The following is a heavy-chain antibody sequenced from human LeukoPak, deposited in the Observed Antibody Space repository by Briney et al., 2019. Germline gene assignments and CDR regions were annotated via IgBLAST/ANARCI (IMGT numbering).Heavy chain of an antibody. V-gene: IGHV1-69*05. D-gene: IGHD3-22*01. CDR2: IIPIFGTA. CDR3: ASPTSRNMYYYDSSGEEPNAFDI. J-gene: IGHJ3*02. Sequence: SVKVSCKAFGGTFSSYAISWVRQAPGQGLEWMGGIIPIFGTANYAQKFQGRVTITTDESTSTAYMELSSLRSEDTAVYYCASPTSRNMYYYDSSGEEPNAFDIWGQGTMVTVSS. CDR1: GGTFSSYA.